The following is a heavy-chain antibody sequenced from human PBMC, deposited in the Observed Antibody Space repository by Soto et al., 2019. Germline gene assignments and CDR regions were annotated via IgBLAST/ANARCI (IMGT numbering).Heavy chain of an antibody. Sequence: GSLRLSCAASGFTFSSYSMNWVRQAPGKGLEWVSYISSSSTIYYADSVKGRFTISRDNAKNSLYLQMNSLRDEDTAVYYCARAGGYSNYHPPRPYYFDYWGQGTLDTVSS. V-gene: IGHV3-48*02. J-gene: IGHJ4*02. CDR1: GFTFSSYS. CDR3: ARAGGYSNYHPPRPYYFDY. D-gene: IGHD4-4*01. CDR2: ISSSSTI.